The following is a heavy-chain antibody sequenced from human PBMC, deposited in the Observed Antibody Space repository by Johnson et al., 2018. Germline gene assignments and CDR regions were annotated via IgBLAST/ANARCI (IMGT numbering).Heavy chain of an antibody. V-gene: IGHV3-30*18. D-gene: IGHD3-16*01. CDR1: GFTFSNYG. CDR3: AKRRGTPSTLFDAFDV. J-gene: IGHJ3*01. Sequence: QVQLVQSGGGVVQPGRSLGLSCAASGFTFSNYGMHWVRPAPGKGLEWVAVISYDGSSQYYADSVKGRFTISRDNSKNTMYLQMNSLRAEDTAVYYCAKRRGTPSTLFDAFDVWGQGTMVTVSS. CDR2: ISYDGSSQ.